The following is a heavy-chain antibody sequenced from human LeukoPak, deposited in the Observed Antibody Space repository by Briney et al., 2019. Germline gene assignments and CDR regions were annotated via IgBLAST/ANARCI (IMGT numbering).Heavy chain of an antibody. CDR1: GYTFTDYY. J-gene: IGHJ4*02. D-gene: IGHD3-3*01. Sequence: ASVKVSCKTSGYTFTDYYMYWVRQAPGQGLEWMGWINPDSGAADYAQTFQGRVTMTRDTSISTAYMELSRLRSDDTAVYYCARGYRSDSWSGSRFDYWGQGTLVTVSS. CDR3: ARGYRSDSWSGSRFDY. CDR2: INPDSGAA. V-gene: IGHV1-2*02.